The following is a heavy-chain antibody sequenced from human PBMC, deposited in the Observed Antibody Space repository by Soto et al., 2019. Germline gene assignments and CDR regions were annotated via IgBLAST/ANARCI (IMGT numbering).Heavy chain of an antibody. J-gene: IGHJ4*02. V-gene: IGHV3-33*01. CDR1: GFTFSNYG. CDR2: TRHDGTNK. Sequence: QVKLVESGGGVVQPGGSLRLSCATTGFTFSNYGMHWVRQAQGKGLEWVAVTRHDGTNKYYADSVKGRFNISRDNSKNTMHLQMNSLRDEDKAMYYCARDLSGPLDYWGQGTLVTVSS. CDR3: ARDLSGPLDY.